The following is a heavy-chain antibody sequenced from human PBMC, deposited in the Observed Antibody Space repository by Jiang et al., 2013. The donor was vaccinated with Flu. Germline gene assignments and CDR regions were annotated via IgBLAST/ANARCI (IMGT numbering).Heavy chain of an antibody. CDR2: ISGDGGST. D-gene: IGHD6-19*01. CDR1: RFTFDEYA. CDR3: VKDVGRWLYSYHYGLDV. V-gene: IGHV3-43*02. J-gene: IGHJ6*02. Sequence: VQLVESGGGVVQPGGSLRLSCAASRFTFDEYAMHWVRQAPGKGLEWVSLISGDGGSTNHADSVKGRFTISRDNSKNSLYLQMNSLKTEDTALYYCVKDVGRWLYSYHYGLDVWGQGTTVTVSS.